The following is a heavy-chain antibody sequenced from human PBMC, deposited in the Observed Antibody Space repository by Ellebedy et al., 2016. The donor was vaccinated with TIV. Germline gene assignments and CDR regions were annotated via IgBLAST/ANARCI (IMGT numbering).Heavy chain of an antibody. CDR2: ISWNSGSI. CDR3: AKASPEGGDDY. V-gene: IGHV3-9*01. Sequence: SLKISXAASGFTFDDYAMHWVRQAPGKGLEWVSGISWNSGSIGYADSVKGRFTISRDNAKNSLYLQMNSLRAEDTALYYCAKASPEGGDDYWGQGTLVTVSS. CDR1: GFTFDDYA. D-gene: IGHD3-16*01. J-gene: IGHJ4*02.